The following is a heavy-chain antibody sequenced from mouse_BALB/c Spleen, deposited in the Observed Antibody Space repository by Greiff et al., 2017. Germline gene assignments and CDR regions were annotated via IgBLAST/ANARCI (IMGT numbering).Heavy chain of an antibody. J-gene: IGHJ4*01. D-gene: IGHD2-10*02. CDR2: ISNLAYSI. CDR3: ARKYGNPYYAMDY. CDR1: GFTFSDYG. Sequence: DVMLVESGGGLVQPGGSRKLSCAASGFTFSDYGMAWVRQAPGKGPEWVAFISNLAYSIYYADTVTGRFTISRENAKNTLYLEMSSLRSEDTAMYYCARKYGNPYYAMDYWGQGTSVTVSS. V-gene: IGHV5-15*02.